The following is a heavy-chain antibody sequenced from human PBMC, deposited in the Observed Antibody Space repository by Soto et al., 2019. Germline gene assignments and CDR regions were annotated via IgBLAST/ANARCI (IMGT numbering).Heavy chain of an antibody. CDR2: IYWDDDK. J-gene: IGHJ4*02. CDR1: GFSLSTRVVG. Sequence: SGPTPVNPTQTLTLTCSFSGFSLSTRVVGVGWIRQPPGKALEWLALIYWDDDKRYSPSLKSRLTITKDTSKNQVVLTMTNMDPVDTATYYCAHRQGSSSSWAYWGQGTLVTVSS. D-gene: IGHD6-6*01. CDR3: AHRQGSSSSWAY. V-gene: IGHV2-5*02.